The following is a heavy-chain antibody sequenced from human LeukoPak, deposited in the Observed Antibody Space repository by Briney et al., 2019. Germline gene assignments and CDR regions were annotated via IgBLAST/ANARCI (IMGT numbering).Heavy chain of an antibody. CDR1: GYTFTGYY. J-gene: IGHJ4*02. V-gene: IGHV1-2*02. CDR2: INPNSGGT. Sequence: ASVKVSCKASGYTFTGYYMHWVRQAPGQGLEWMGWINPNSGGTNYAQKFQGRVTMTRDTSISTAYMELGGLRSDDTAVYYCARSRTGSGFLFDYWGQGTLVTVSS. CDR3: ARSRTGSGFLFDY. D-gene: IGHD3-10*01.